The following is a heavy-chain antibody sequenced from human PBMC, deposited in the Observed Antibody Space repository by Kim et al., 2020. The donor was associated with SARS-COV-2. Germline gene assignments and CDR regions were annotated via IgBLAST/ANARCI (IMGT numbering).Heavy chain of an antibody. CDR3: ARVGHLGADYWGAQRYYLDY. J-gene: IGHJ4*02. CDR1: GFTFSRSW. V-gene: IGHV3-74*01. Sequence: GGSLRLSCATSGFTFSRSWMHWVRQAPGKGLVWVSRINSDGSSTSYADSVKGRFTISRDNAKKTLYLQMNSLRAEDTAVYYCARVGHLGADYWGAQRYYLDYWGQGTLVTVSS. CDR2: INSDGSST. D-gene: IGHD7-27*01.